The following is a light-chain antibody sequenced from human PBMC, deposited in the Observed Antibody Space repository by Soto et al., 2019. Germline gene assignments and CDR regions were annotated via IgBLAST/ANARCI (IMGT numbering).Light chain of an antibody. CDR3: QQSYSTPRT. CDR2: AAS. J-gene: IGKJ1*01. V-gene: IGKV1-39*01. CDR1: QSISSY. Sequence: DIQMTQSPSSLSASVGDRVTITCRASQSISSYLNWYQQKPGKAPKLLIYAASSLQSGVPSRFSGSGSGTDFTLHIRNLEPEDFATYYCQQSYSTPRTFGQGTKVEIK.